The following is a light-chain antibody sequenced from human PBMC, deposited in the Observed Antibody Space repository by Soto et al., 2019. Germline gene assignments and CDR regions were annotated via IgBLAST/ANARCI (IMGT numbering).Light chain of an antibody. V-gene: IGKV3-20*01. CDR3: QQCGSSPLT. Sequence: DIGLTHSPVTLSVSACERVTLSCRASQNVNSRYLAWYQQKPGQAPRLLIYGASTRATGVPDRFSGSGSGTDFTLTISRLHPEDFAVYYCQQCGSSPLTFGGGTKVDIK. CDR2: GAS. J-gene: IGKJ4*01. CDR1: QNVNSRY.